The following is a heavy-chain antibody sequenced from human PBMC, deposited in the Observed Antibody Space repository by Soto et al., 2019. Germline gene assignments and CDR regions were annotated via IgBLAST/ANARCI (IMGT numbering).Heavy chain of an antibody. V-gene: IGHV4-30-2*01. CDR2: IYQSGSS. CDR3: ARAHYYYGMDV. CDR1: GGSISSGGYS. Sequence: TLSLTCGVSGGSISSGGYSWNWIRQPPGKGLEWIGYIYQSGSSYYNPSLKSRVTISIDRSKNQFSLKLSSVTAADTAMYYCARAHYYYGMDVWGQGTTVTVSS. J-gene: IGHJ6*01.